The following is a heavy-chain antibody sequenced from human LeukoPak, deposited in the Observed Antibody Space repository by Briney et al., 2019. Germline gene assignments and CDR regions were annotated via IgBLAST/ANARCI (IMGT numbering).Heavy chain of an antibody. CDR1: GGSISSYY. V-gene: IGHV4-59*08. D-gene: IGHD1-26*01. CDR3: ARQDSGTYLNPLDI. Sequence: SETLSLTCIVSGGSISSYYWSWLRQPPGKGLEWIGYIYYTGSTNYNPSLKSRVTISVDTSKNQLSLKLRSVTAADTAVYYCARQDSGTYLNPLDIWGQGTVVTVSS. J-gene: IGHJ3*02. CDR2: IYYTGST.